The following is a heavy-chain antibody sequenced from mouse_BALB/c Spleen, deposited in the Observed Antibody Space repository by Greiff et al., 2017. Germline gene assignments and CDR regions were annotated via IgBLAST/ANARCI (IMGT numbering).Heavy chain of an antibody. CDR3: ADDYEPFAY. J-gene: IGHJ3*01. D-gene: IGHD2-4*01. Sequence: EVKVVESGAELVKPGASVKLSCTASGFNIKDTYMHWVKQRPEQGLEWIGRIDPANGNTKYDPKFQGKATITADTSSNTAYLQLSSLTSEDTAVYYCADDYEPFAYWGQGTLVTVSA. V-gene: IGHV14-3*02. CDR2: IDPANGNT. CDR1: GFNIKDTY.